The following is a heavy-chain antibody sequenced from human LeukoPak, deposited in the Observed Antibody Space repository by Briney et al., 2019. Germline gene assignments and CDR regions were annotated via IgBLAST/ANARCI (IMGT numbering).Heavy chain of an antibody. Sequence: SETLSLTCTVSGASISTYYWSWIRQPPGKGLEWIGYIFYSGNTNYNPSLKSRVTISVDTSNNQFSLKLRSVPAADAAVYYCARGQRNYFRAVDDWGQGTLVTVSS. CDR2: IFYSGNT. D-gene: IGHD1-7*01. V-gene: IGHV4-59*13. J-gene: IGHJ4*02. CDR1: GASISTYY. CDR3: ARGQRNYFRAVDD.